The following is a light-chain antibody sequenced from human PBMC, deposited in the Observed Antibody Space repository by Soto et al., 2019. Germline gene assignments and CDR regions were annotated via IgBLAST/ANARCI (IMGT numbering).Light chain of an antibody. CDR2: AAS. Sequence: AIRMTQSPSSFSASTGDRVTITCRASQGISSYLALYQQKPGKAPKLLIYAASTLQSGVPSRFSGGGSGTDFTLTISCLQSEDFATYYCQQYYSYPLTFGPGTKVDIK. V-gene: IGKV1-8*01. J-gene: IGKJ3*01. CDR1: QGISSY. CDR3: QQYYSYPLT.